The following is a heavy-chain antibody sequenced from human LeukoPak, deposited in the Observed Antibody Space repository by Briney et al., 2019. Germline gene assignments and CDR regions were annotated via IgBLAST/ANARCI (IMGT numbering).Heavy chain of an antibody. D-gene: IGHD3-9*01. CDR2: IYSGGST. CDR3: ARGGYDILTGHVYYGMDV. J-gene: IGHJ6*04. V-gene: IGHV3-53*01. CDR1: GFTFSDYY. Sequence: GGSLRLSCAASGFTFSDYYMSWVRQAPGKGLEWGSVIYSGGSTYYADSVKGRFTISRDNSKNTLYLQMNSLRAEDTAVYYCARGGYDILTGHVYYGMDVWGKGTTVTVSS.